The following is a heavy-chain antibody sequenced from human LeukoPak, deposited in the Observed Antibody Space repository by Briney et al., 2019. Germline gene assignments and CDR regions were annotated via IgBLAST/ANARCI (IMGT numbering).Heavy chain of an antibody. D-gene: IGHD2-8*01. J-gene: IGHJ4*02. CDR1: GGTFSNYA. CDR2: IIPFFGTA. V-gene: IGHV1-69*06. CDR3: AREMGVYYFDY. Sequence: SVKVSCKASGGTFSNYAISWVRQAPGQGLEWMGGIIPFFGTANYAQKFQGRVTITADKSTSTAYMELSSLRSEDTAVYYCAREMGVYYFDYWGQGTLVTVSS.